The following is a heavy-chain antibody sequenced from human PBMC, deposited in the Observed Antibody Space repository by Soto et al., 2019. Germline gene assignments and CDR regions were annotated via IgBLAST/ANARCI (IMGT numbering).Heavy chain of an antibody. CDR1: GYSFTSYW. CDR2: IYPGDSDT. D-gene: IGHD6-13*01. V-gene: IGHV5-51*01. J-gene: IGHJ5*02. CDR3: ARQGLSWVYSSSSGWFDP. Sequence: GESLKISCKGSGYSFTSYWIGWVRQMPGKGLEWMGIIYPGDSDTRYSPSFQGQVTISADKSISTAYLQWSSLKASDTAMYYCARQGLSWVYSSSSGWFDPWGQGTLVTVSS.